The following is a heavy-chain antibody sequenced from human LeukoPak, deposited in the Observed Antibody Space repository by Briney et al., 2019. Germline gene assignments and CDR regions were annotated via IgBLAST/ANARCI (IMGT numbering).Heavy chain of an antibody. V-gene: IGHV3-23*01. CDR1: GFTFSSYA. D-gene: IGHD4-17*01. J-gene: IGHJ3*02. CDR2: ISGSGGST. CDR3: ARCSDYGDYNPNAFDI. Sequence: GGSLRLSCAASGFTFSSYAMSWVRQAPGKGLEWVSAISGSGGSTYYADSVKGRFTISRDNSKNTLYLQMNSLRAEDTAVYYCARCSDYGDYNPNAFDIWGQGTMVTVSS.